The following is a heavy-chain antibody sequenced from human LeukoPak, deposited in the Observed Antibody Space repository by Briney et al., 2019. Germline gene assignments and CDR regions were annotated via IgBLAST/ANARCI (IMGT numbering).Heavy chain of an antibody. J-gene: IGHJ4*02. Sequence: GGSLRLSCAASGFTFSSYWMSWFRQAPGKGLEWVANIKQGGSEKYYVDSVKGRFTISRDNAKNSLYLQMNSLRAEDTAVYYCAREGRDDIFDYWGQGTLVTVSS. CDR3: AREGRDDIFDY. V-gene: IGHV3-7*01. D-gene: IGHD5-24*01. CDR2: IKQGGSEK. CDR1: GFTFSSYW.